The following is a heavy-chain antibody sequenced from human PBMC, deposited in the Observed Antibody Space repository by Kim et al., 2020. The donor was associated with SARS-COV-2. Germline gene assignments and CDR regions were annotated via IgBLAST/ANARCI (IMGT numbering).Heavy chain of an antibody. J-gene: IGHJ4*02. Sequence: TYSADSVKGRFTISREISKSTVDLQMQSLRADDTAVYYCARDVFSVNYFDYWGQGVLVTVSS. V-gene: IGHV3-53*01. D-gene: IGHD3-16*01. CDR3: ARDVFSVNYFDY. CDR2: T.